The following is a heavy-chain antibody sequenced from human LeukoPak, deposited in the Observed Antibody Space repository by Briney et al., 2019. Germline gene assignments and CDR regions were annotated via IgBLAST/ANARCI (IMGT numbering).Heavy chain of an antibody. J-gene: IGHJ4*02. CDR2: ISRSGSYI. CDR1: GFTFSDYN. Sequence: WGALRLSCSASGFTFSDYNMNWVRQAPWRGLEWVSFISRSGSYIYYADSVKGRFTISRDNAKNSLYLQMNSLRADDTAVYYRARVYGDYGRGHFDYWGQGTLVTVSS. CDR3: ARVYGDYGRGHFDY. D-gene: IGHD4-17*01. V-gene: IGHV3-21*01.